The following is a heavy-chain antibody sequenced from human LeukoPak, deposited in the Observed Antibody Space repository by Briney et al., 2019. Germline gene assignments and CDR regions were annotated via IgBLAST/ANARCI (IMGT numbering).Heavy chain of an antibody. D-gene: IGHD6-13*01. Sequence: GASVKVSCKTSGYTFTTHGITWVRQAPGQGLEWMGWFSAYSGATKFAQKVQGRVTMTTEISTSTAYMELRSLRSDDTAVHYCARARSATSMAAVDYFDYWGQGTLVTVSS. CDR2: FSAYSGAT. V-gene: IGHV1-18*01. J-gene: IGHJ4*02. CDR1: GYTFTTHG. CDR3: ARARSATSMAAVDYFDY.